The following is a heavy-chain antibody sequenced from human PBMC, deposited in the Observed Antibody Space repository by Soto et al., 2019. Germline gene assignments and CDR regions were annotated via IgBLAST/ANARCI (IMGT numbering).Heavy chain of an antibody. D-gene: IGHD3-22*01. CDR3: ARDPPLSMIVVVGVDDF. V-gene: IGHV3-9*01. J-gene: IGHJ4*02. Sequence: GGSLRLSCAASGFTFDDYAMHWVRQAPGKGLEWVSGISWNSGRIGYADSVKGRFTISRDNDKGLVYLQMNSLRAEDTAVYYCARDPPLSMIVVVGVDDFWGQGTLVTSPQ. CDR1: GFTFDDYA. CDR2: ISWNSGRI.